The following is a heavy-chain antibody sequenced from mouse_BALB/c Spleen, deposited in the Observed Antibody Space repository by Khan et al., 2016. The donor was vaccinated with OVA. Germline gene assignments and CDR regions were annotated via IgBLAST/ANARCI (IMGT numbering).Heavy chain of an antibody. CDR2: ISSGGHYT. Sequence: EVELVESGGDLVKPGGSLKLSCAASGFTFSSYGMSWVRQTPDKRLEWVATISSGGHYTYFPDSVRGRFTISGDYAKNTLYLQMSSLKSEDTAMYYCARTITRAKGDYCAMDYGGQGTAVTVSS. V-gene: IGHV5-6*01. CDR3: ARTITRAKGDYCAMDY. CDR1: GFTFSSYG. D-gene: IGHD2-4*01. J-gene: IGHJ4*01.